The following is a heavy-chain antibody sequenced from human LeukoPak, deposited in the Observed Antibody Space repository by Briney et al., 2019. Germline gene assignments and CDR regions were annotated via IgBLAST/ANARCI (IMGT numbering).Heavy chain of an antibody. V-gene: IGHV5-51*01. CDR3: AILPPRGYSYGYVDY. D-gene: IGHD5-18*01. Sequence: GESLKISCKGSGYSFTSYWIGWVRQMPRKGLEWMGIIYPGDSDTRYSPSFQGQVAISADKSISTAYLQWSSLKASDTAMYYCAILPPRGYSYGYVDYWGQGTLVTVSS. CDR1: GYSFTSYW. CDR2: IYPGDSDT. J-gene: IGHJ4*02.